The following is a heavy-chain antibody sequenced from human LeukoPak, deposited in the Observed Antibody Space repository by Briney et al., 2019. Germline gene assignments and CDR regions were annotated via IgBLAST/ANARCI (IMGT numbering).Heavy chain of an antibody. Sequence: SETLSLTCTVSGGSISSYYWSWIRQPPGKGLEWIGYIYYSGSTNYNPSLKSRVTISVDTSKNQFSLKLSSVTAADTAVYYCARSGPNYYDSSGYSPGFDYWDQGTLVTVSS. D-gene: IGHD3-22*01. CDR2: IYYSGST. CDR1: GGSISSYY. V-gene: IGHV4-59*01. CDR3: ARSGPNYYDSSGYSPGFDY. J-gene: IGHJ4*02.